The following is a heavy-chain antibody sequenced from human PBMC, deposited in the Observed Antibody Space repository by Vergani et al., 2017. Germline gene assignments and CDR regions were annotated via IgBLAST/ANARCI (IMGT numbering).Heavy chain of an antibody. D-gene: IGHD2-2*01. V-gene: IGHV3-30-3*01. CDR2: ISYDGSNK. CDR1: GFTFSSYA. J-gene: IGHJ4*02. CDR3: ARSVVVPAATYFDY. Sequence: QVQLVESGGGVVQPGRSLRLSCAASGFTFSSYAMHWVRQAPGQGLEWVAVISYDGSNKYYADSVKGRFTISRDNSKNTLYLQMNSLRAEDTAVYYCARSVVVPAATYFDYWGQGTLVTVSS.